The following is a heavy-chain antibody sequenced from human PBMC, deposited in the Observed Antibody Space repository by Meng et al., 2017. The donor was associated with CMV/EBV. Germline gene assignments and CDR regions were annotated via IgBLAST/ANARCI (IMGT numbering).Heavy chain of an antibody. CDR1: GGSISSYY. J-gene: IGHJ6*02. D-gene: IGHD5-18*01. Sequence: LSCTVSGGSISSYYWSWIRQPPGKGLEWIGYIYYSGSTNYNPSLKSRVTISVDTSKNQFSLKLSSVTAADTAVYYCARGGGIQLWYYYYGMDVWGQGTTVTVSS. V-gene: IGHV4-59*01. CDR3: ARGGGIQLWYYYYGMDV. CDR2: IYYSGST.